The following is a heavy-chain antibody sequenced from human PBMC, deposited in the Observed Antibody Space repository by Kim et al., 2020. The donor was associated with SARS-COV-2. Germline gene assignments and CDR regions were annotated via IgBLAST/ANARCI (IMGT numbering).Heavy chain of an antibody. V-gene: IGHV4-39*01. D-gene: IGHD3-9*01. CDR3: ARRAQYYDILTGYGPVAFDI. J-gene: IGHJ3*02. CDR1: GGSISSSSYY. CDR2: IYYSGST. Sequence: SETLSLTCTVSGGSISSSSYYWVWIRQPPGKGLEWIGSIYYSGSTYYNPSLKSRVTISVDTSKNQFSLKLSSVTAADTAVYYCARRAQYYDILTGYGPVAFDIWGQGTMVTVSS.